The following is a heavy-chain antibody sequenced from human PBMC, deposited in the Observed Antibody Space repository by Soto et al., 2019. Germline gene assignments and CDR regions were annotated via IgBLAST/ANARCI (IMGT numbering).Heavy chain of an antibody. D-gene: IGHD6-13*01. J-gene: IGHJ4*02. CDR1: GGSISSGDYY. CDR3: ARDFSGFSSSWWYFDY. Sequence: QVQLQESGPGLVKPSQTLSLTCTVSGGSISSGDYYWSWIRQPPGKGLEWIGYMYSSGTTYYNPSLKSRVTTSVDTSKNQFCVRLISVTAADTGVYYCARDFSGFSSSWWYFDYWGQGALVTVSS. V-gene: IGHV4-30-4*01. CDR2: MYSSGTT.